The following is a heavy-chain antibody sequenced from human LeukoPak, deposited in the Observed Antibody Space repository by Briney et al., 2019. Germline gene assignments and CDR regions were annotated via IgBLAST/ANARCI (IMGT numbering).Heavy chain of an antibody. CDR1: GFTVSSNY. V-gene: IGHV3-53*01. CDR3: AGDKTTGGWYEFDY. CDR2: ISNDGDA. D-gene: IGHD6-19*01. J-gene: IGHJ4*02. Sequence: GGSLRLSCAASGFTVSSNYMSWVRQGPGKGLECVSVISNDGDAYYADSVKGRFTISRDTSKNTVSLQMNSLRAEDTAVYYCAGDKTTGGWYEFDYWGQGTLSPSPQ.